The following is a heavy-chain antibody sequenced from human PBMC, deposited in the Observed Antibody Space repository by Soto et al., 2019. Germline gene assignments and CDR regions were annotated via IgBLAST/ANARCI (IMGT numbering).Heavy chain of an antibody. CDR3: ARPAAQHFDI. CDR1: GGSFSDYY. D-gene: IGHD6-13*01. Sequence: KSXGTLALTCAVYGGSFSDYYWSGIRQPPGKGLEWIGEINHSGSTNYNPSLKSRVTISVDTSKNQFSLKLSSVTAADTAVYYCARPAAQHFDIWGQGTMVTVSS. V-gene: IGHV4-34*01. CDR2: INHSGST. J-gene: IGHJ3*02.